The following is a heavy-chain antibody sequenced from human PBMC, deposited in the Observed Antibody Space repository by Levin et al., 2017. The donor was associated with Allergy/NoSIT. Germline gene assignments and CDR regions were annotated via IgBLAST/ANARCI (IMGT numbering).Heavy chain of an antibody. J-gene: IGHJ4*02. V-gene: IGHV4-34*01. CDR3: ASLVTLDY. Sequence: SETLSLTCAVYGGSFSGYYWSWIRQPPGKGLEWIGEINHSGSTNYNPSLKSRVTISVDTSKNQFSLKLSSVTAADTAVYYCASLVTLDYWGQGTLVTVSS. D-gene: IGHD2-21*02. CDR2: INHSGST. CDR1: GGSFSGYY.